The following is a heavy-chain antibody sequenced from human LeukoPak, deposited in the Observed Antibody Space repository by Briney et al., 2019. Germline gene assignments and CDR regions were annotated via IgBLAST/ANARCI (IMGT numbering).Heavy chain of an antibody. CDR1: GFTFSSYA. J-gene: IGHJ4*02. CDR3: AKDSGWLQLMGYLDY. V-gene: IGHV3-23*01. Sequence: GGSLRLSCAASGFTFSSYAMSWVRQAPGKGMGWVSAISGSGGSTHYADSVKGRLTISRDNSKNTLYLQMNSLRAEDTAVYYCAKDSGWLQLMGYLDYWGQGTLVTVSS. CDR2: ISGSGGST. D-gene: IGHD5-24*01.